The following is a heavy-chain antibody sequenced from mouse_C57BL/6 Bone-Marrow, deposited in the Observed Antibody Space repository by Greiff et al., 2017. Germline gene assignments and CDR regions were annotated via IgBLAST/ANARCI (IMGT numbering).Heavy chain of an antibody. CDR3: ASGTTVVTDWYFDV. J-gene: IGHJ1*03. CDR2: IDPPDSYT. Sequence: QVQLQQPGAELVKPGASVKLSCKASGYTFTSYWMQWVKQRPGQGLEWIGEIDPPDSYTNYNQKFKGKATLTVDTSSSTAYMQLSSLTSEDSAVYYCASGTTVVTDWYFDVWGTGTTVTVSS. CDR1: GYTFTSYW. D-gene: IGHD1-1*01. V-gene: IGHV1-50*01.